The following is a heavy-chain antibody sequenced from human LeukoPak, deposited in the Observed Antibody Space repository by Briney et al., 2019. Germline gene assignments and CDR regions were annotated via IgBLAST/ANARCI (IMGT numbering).Heavy chain of an antibody. V-gene: IGHV3-23*01. Sequence: PGGSLRLSCAASVFTFSSYAMSWVRQAPGKGLDWVSALSGSGGSTYYADSVKGRFTISRDNSKNTLYLQTNSLRAEDTALYYCAKDQARGSSGWATPVDYWGQGTLVTVSS. CDR3: AKDQARGSSGWATPVDY. CDR2: LSGSGGST. D-gene: IGHD6-19*01. CDR1: VFTFSSYA. J-gene: IGHJ4*02.